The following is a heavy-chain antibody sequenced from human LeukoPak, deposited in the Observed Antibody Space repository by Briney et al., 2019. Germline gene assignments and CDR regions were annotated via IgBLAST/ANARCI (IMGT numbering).Heavy chain of an antibody. Sequence: GGSLRLSCAASGFTFSSYSMNWVRQAPGKGLGWVSSISSSSSYIYSADSVKGRFTISRDNAKNSLYLQMNSLRAEDTAVYYCARDQVYTSLSAFGIWGQGTKVTVSS. D-gene: IGHD3-16*01. CDR2: ISSSSSYI. CDR3: ARDQVYTSLSAFGI. CDR1: GFTFSSYS. V-gene: IGHV3-21*01. J-gene: IGHJ3*02.